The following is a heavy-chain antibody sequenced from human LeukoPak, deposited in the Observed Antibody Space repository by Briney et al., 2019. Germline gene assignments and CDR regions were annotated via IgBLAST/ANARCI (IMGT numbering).Heavy chain of an antibody. CDR3: AKSPVGYKWEPWSYFDY. CDR2: IIPILGIA. Sequence: ASVKVSCKASGGTFSSYAISWVRQAPGQGLEWMGRIIPILGIANYAQKFQGRVTITADKSTSTAYMELSSLRSEDTAVYYCAKSPVGYKWEPWSYFDYWGQGTLVTVSS. V-gene: IGHV1-69*04. D-gene: IGHD1-26*01. CDR1: GGTFSSYA. J-gene: IGHJ4*02.